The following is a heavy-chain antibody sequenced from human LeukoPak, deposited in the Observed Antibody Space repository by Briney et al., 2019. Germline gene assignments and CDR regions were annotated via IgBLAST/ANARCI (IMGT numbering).Heavy chain of an antibody. D-gene: IGHD3-9*01. CDR1: GFTFSNAW. CDR3: AKYGILPGSNWFDP. CDR2: ISGSGGST. Sequence: PGGSLRLSCAASGFTFSNAWMSWVRQAPGKGLEWVSAISGSGGSTYYADSVKGRFTISRDNSKNTLYLQMNSLRAEDTAVYYCAKYGILPGSNWFDPWGQGTLVTVSS. J-gene: IGHJ5*02. V-gene: IGHV3-23*01.